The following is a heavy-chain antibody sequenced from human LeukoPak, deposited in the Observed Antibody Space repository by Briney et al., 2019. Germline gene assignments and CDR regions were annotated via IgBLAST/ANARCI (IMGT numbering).Heavy chain of an antibody. Sequence: GGSLRLSCAASGFTFSNYDMSWVRQAPGNGLEWVSGLSGSGGSTYYADSVKGRFTISRDNSKNTLYLQMNSLRAEDTAVYYCARVGRRWLVQSTAHDYWGQGTLVTVSS. D-gene: IGHD6-19*01. CDR1: GFTFSNYD. CDR2: LSGSGGST. CDR3: ARVGRRWLVQSTAHDY. V-gene: IGHV3-23*01. J-gene: IGHJ4*02.